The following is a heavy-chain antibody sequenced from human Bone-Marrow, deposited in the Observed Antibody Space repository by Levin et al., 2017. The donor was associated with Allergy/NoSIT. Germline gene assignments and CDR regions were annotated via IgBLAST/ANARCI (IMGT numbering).Heavy chain of an antibody. Sequence: QPGGSLRLSCTTSGFTFSSYWMSWVRQAPGKGLEWVAHIKKDGSEKYYVDSVKGRFTISRDNVKNSLYLEMNSLRAEDTAVYYCARSGRIVIVPATWGQGTLVVVS. CDR3: ARSGRIVIVPAT. CDR2: IKKDGSEK. D-gene: IGHD2/OR15-2a*01. CDR1: GFTFSSYW. J-gene: IGHJ5*02. V-gene: IGHV3-7*03.